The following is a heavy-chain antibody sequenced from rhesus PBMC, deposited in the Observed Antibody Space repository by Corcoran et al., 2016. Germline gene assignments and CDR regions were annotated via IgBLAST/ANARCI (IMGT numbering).Heavy chain of an antibody. CDR2: ISGSSGST. CDR1: GGSISSSNW. D-gene: IGHD3-28*01. CDR3: AGGYDSGYYIFDY. V-gene: IGHV4-65*01. Sequence: QVQLQESGPGLVKPSETLSLTCAVSGGSISSSNWWSWIRQPPGKGLEWIGYISGSSGSTYYNPSLKIRVTISTDTSKHQFSLKLSSVTAADTAVYYCAGGYDSGYYIFDYWGQGVLVTVSS. J-gene: IGHJ4*01.